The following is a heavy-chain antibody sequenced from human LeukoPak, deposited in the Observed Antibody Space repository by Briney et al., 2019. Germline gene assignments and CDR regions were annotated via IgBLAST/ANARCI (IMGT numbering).Heavy chain of an antibody. Sequence: PSETLSLTCAVYGGSFSGYYWSWIRQPPGKGLEWIGEINHSGSTNYNPSLKSRVTISVDTSKNQFSLKLSSVTAADTAVYYCARDRPRRPAAIPSWYFDLWGRGTLVTVSS. CDR1: GGSFSGYY. V-gene: IGHV4-34*01. CDR3: ARDRPRRPAAIPSWYFDL. J-gene: IGHJ2*01. D-gene: IGHD2-2*01. CDR2: INHSGST.